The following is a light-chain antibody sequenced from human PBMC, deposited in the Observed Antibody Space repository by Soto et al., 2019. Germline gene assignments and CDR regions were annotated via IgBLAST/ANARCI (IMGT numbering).Light chain of an antibody. CDR3: QQYDNVPYT. J-gene: IGKJ2*01. CDR1: QYISDY. Sequence: DIQMTQSPSSLSASVGDRVTFTCQASQYISDYLNWYQQKQGKAPDLLIYDVSNLEAGVPSRFSGSVSGTEFTFSFNGLEPEDISTYCCQQYDNVPYTFGQGTNLDLK. V-gene: IGKV1-33*01. CDR2: DVS.